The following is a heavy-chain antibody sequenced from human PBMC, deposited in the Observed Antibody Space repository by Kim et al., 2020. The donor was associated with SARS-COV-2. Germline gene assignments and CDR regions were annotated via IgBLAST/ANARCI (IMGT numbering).Heavy chain of an antibody. D-gene: IGHD6-13*01. Sequence: SETLSLTCTVSGGSISSYYWSWIRQPPGKGLEWIGYIYYSGSTNYNPSLKSRVTISVDTSKNQFSLKLSSVTAADTAVYYCARGGIAAAGTDDYWGQGTLVTVSS. J-gene: IGHJ4*02. V-gene: IGHV4-59*01. CDR1: GGSISSYY. CDR3: ARGGIAAAGTDDY. CDR2: IYYSGST.